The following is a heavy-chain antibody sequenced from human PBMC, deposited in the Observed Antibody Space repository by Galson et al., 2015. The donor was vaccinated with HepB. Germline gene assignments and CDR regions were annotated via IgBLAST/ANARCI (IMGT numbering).Heavy chain of an antibody. CDR2: LSAHNGDV. J-gene: IGHJ6*02. V-gene: IGHV1-18*01. D-gene: IGHD2-2*02. Sequence: SVKVSCKASGYTFTAYGITRVRQAPGQGLEWMGWLSAHNGDVTYAQKVQGRVTTTTDTSTSTAYMELRNLRFDDTAVYYCARTAYCGDATCYRSYYYYGLDVWGQGTTVTVSS. CDR1: GYTFTAYG. CDR3: ARTAYCGDATCYRSYYYYGLDV.